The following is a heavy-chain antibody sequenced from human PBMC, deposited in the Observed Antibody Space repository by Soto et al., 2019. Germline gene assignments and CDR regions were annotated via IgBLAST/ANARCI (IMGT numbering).Heavy chain of an antibody. D-gene: IGHD6-19*01. CDR3: ARSGAVPGAHIDY. J-gene: IGHJ4*02. CDR2: VYYTGST. Sequence: SETLSLTCSVSGGSTSGSSSSWIRQPPGKGLEWLGYVYYTGSTNYSPYLRSRVSSSVDTSKNEGSLRLSSVAAADTAVYFSARSGAVPGAHIDYWGQGTQVTVSS. CDR1: GGSTSGSS. V-gene: IGHV4-59*01.